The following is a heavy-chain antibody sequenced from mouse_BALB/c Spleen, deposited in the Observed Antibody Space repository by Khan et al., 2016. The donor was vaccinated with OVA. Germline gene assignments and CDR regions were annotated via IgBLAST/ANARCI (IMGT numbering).Heavy chain of an antibody. Sequence: EVQLQESGPGLVKPSQSLSLTCTVTGYSITSDYAWNWIRQFPGNKLEWMGYISYSGSTSYNPSLKSRISITRDTSKNQFFLQLNSLTTEDTATYYGARSPPVGDLWFAYWGQGTLVTVSA. D-gene: IGHD3-3*01. V-gene: IGHV3-2*02. CDR2: ISYSGST. J-gene: IGHJ3*01. CDR3: ARSPPVGDLWFAY. CDR1: GYSITSDYA.